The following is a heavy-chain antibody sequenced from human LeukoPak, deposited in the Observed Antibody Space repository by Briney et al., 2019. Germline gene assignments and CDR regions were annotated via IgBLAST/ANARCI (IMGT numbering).Heavy chain of an antibody. CDR2: ISGDGGST. J-gene: IGHJ5*02. CDR1: GFTFDDYA. Sequence: PGGSLRLSCAASGFTFDDYAMHWVRQAPGKGLEWVSLISGDGGSTYYADSVKGRFTISRDNNKNSLYLQMDSLRNEDTALYYCAKDLSAFGTSWFDPWGQGTLVTVSS. V-gene: IGHV3-43*02. D-gene: IGHD6-13*01. CDR3: AKDLSAFGTSWFDP.